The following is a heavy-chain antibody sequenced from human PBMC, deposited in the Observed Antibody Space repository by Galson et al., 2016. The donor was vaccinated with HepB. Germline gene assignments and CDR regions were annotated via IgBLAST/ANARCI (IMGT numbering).Heavy chain of an antibody. J-gene: IGHJ5*02. V-gene: IGHV1-46*01. Sequence: SVKVSCKASGYTFTSYYIHWVRQAPGQGLEWLAIINPSDGSTTYAQNFQGRVTMTRDTSTTTVHMELSSLRPEDTAVYYYARDLKYIHYYDGSGYYQNCFDTWGQGTLVIVSS. CDR2: INPSDGST. CDR1: GYTFTSYY. CDR3: ARDLKYIHYYDGSGYYQNCFDT. D-gene: IGHD3-22*01.